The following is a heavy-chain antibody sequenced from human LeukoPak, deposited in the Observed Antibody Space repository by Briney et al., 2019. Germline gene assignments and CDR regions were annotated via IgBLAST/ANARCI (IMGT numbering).Heavy chain of an antibody. CDR2: IYYSGST. V-gene: IGHV4-39*01. CDR1: GGSISSSSYY. D-gene: IGHD3-22*01. Sequence: SETLSLTCTVSGGSISSSSYYWGWIRQPPGKGLEWIGSIYYSGSTYYNPSLKSRVTISVDTSKNQFSLKLSSVTAADTTVYYCARLDSSGYYGYWGQGTLVTVSS. J-gene: IGHJ4*02. CDR3: ARLDSSGYYGY.